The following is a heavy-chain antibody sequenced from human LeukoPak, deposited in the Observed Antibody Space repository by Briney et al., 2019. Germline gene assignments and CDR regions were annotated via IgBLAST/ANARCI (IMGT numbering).Heavy chain of an antibody. Sequence: GGSLRLSCLGDGFTFSSNSMNWVRQAPGKGLEWVSSIISSSSYIYYADSVKGRFTISRDYAKTSLYLEMKKLSSVTAADNYGARGPLGYTHGSHFDYWGQGTLVTVSS. V-gene: IGHV3-21*01. CDR3: ARGPLGYTHGSHFDY. CDR1: GFTFSSNS. J-gene: IGHJ4*02. CDR2: IISSSSYI. D-gene: IGHD3-10*01.